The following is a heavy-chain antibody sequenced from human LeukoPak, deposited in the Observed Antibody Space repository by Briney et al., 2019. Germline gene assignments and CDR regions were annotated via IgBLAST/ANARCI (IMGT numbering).Heavy chain of an antibody. V-gene: IGHV3-9*01. CDR1: GFTFDDYA. J-gene: IGHJ4*02. D-gene: IGHD2-15*01. Sequence: GGSLRLSCAASGFTFDDYAMHWVRQAPGKGLEWVSGISWNSGSIGYADSVKGRFTISRDNAKNSLYLQMNSLRAEDTALYYCAKATRYCSGGSCPRGGYSDYWGQGTLVTVSS. CDR2: ISWNSGSI. CDR3: AKATRYCSGGSCPRGGYSDY.